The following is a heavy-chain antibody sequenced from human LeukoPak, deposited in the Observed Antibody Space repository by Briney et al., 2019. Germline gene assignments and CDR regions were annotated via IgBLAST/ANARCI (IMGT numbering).Heavy chain of an antibody. CDR1: GYSISSGYY. Sequence: SETLSLTCTVSGYSISSGYYWGWIRQPPGKGLEWIGSIYHSGSTYYNPSLKSRVTISADTSKNQFSLKLSSVTAADTAVYYCARGEVTMIVNYWGQGTLVTVSS. CDR2: IYHSGST. V-gene: IGHV4-38-2*02. CDR3: ARGEVTMIVNY. D-gene: IGHD3-22*01. J-gene: IGHJ4*02.